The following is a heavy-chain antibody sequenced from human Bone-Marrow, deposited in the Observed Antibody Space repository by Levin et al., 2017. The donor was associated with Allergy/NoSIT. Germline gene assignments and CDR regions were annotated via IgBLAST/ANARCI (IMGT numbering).Heavy chain of an antibody. J-gene: IGHJ1*01. Sequence: AASVKVSCKASGYSFTGFYLHWVRQAPGQGLEWMGWINPNGGGTNYAQKFQGRVTLTGDTSSSTAYMDLTSLTSDDTDVYYCARDHYGSGSYYTVEVQHWGQGTLITVSS. D-gene: IGHD3-10*01. CDR1: GYSFTGFY. V-gene: IGHV1-2*02. CDR3: ARDHYGSGSYYTVEVQH. CDR2: INPNGGGT.